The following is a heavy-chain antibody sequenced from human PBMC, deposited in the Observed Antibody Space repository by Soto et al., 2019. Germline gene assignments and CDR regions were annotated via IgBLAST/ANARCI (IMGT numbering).Heavy chain of an antibody. CDR1: GFTFSSYA. CDR2: ISGSGGST. J-gene: IGHJ4*02. D-gene: IGHD3-10*01. V-gene: IGHV3-23*01. CDR3: ADDTGRYGSWSLYN. Sequence: EVQLLESGGGLVQPGGSLRLSCAASGFTFSSYAMSWVRQAPGKGLEWVAAISGSGGSTYYADSVKGRFTISRDNSKNKLYMQMNRLRAEDMADYSCADDTGRYGSWSLYNWGQGTLVTVSS.